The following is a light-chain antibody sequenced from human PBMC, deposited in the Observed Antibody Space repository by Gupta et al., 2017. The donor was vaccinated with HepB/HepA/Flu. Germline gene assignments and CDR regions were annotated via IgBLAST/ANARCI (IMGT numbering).Light chain of an antibody. Sequence: EIVLTQSPGTLLLSQGDRASLSCRASQSINNYLAWYQQKPGQAPRLLIYDAFKRATGVPDRFSGSGSGTDFTLTISSLEPEDFALYYCQQGSERPCSFGQGTRLDIK. CDR1: QSINNY. J-gene: IGKJ2*04. V-gene: IGKV3-11*01. CDR3: QQGSERPCS. CDR2: DAF.